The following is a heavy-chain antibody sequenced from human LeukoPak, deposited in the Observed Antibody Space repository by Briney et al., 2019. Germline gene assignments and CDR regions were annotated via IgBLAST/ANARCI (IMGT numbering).Heavy chain of an antibody. J-gene: IGHJ4*02. V-gene: IGHV3-30*18. CDR2: TSYDGSNK. Sequence: GKSLRLSCAASGFTFSSYGMHWVRQAPGKGLEWVAVTSYDGSNKYYAESVKGRFTISRDNAKNTLYLQMNSLGVEDTAVYYCAKESVAGPDDYWGQGTLVTVSS. D-gene: IGHD6-19*01. CDR3: AKESVAGPDDY. CDR1: GFTFSSYG.